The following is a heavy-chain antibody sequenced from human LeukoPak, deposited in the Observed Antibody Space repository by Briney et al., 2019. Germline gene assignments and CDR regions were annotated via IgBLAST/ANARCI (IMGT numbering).Heavy chain of an antibody. J-gene: IGHJ6*02. V-gene: IGHV3-33*01. CDR2: IWYDGSNK. D-gene: IGHD6-19*01. Sequence: GGSLRLSCAASGFTFSSYGMHWVRQAPGKGLEWVAVIWYDGSNKYYADSVKGRFTISRDNSKNTLYLQMNSLRAEDTAVYYCARVIGPYSSPYGMDVWGQGTTVTVSS. CDR3: ARVIGPYSSPYGMDV. CDR1: GFTFSSYG.